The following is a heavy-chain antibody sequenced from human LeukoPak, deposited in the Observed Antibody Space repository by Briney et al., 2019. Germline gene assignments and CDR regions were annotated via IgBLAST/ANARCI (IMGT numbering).Heavy chain of an antibody. V-gene: IGHV4-4*07. J-gene: IGHJ6*03. CDR2: IYTSGST. CDR1: GGSISSYY. D-gene: IGHD6-13*01. CDR3: ARGVGSSSWDSYYYYYMDV. Sequence: SETLSLTCTVSGGSISSYYWSWLRQPAGKGLEWIGRIYTSGSTNYYLSLKSRVTMSVDTSKNQFSLKLSSATAADTAMYYCARGVGSSSWDSYYYYYMDVWGKGTTVTVSS.